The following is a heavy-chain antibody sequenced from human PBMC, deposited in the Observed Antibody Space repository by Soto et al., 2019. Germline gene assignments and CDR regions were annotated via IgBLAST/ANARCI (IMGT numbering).Heavy chain of an antibody. Sequence: SETLALTGAVSGGSMSSGGYYWSWIRQHPGKGLEWIGYIYYSGSTYYNPSLKSRVTISVDTSKNQFSLKLSSVTAADTAVYYCARRRGYSGYEYYFNYWGQGTRVIVPS. CDR1: GGSMSSGGYY. J-gene: IGHJ4*02. V-gene: IGHV4-31*11. CDR2: IYYSGST. CDR3: ARRRGYSGYEYYFNY. D-gene: IGHD5-12*01.